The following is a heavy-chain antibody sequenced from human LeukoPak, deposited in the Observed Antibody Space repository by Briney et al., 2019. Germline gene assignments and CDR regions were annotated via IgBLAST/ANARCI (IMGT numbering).Heavy chain of an antibody. V-gene: IGHV3-23*01. J-gene: IGHJ4*02. Sequence: GSLRLSCAASGFTFSTYAMSWVRQAPGKGLEWVSPISGDGINTYYAGSVKGRFTISRDNSQNTLYLQMSSLRAEDTAVYYCAKHSKYSSSHFDYWGQGTLVTVSS. CDR2: ISGDGINT. CDR3: AKHSKYSSSHFDY. CDR1: GFTFSTYA. D-gene: IGHD6-6*01.